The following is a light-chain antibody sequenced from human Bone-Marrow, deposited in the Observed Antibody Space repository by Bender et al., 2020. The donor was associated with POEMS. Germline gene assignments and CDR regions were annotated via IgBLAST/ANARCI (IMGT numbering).Light chain of an antibody. J-gene: IGLJ3*02. CDR1: SSDVGGYKY. Sequence: QSALTQPPSASGSPGQSVTISCSGTSSDVGGYKYVSWYQQHPGRAPQLIIFEVNKRPSEVPDRFSGSRSGTSASLAISGLQSEDEADYYCAVWDDSLNGWVFGGGTKLTVL. CDR3: AVWDDSLNGWV. CDR2: EVN. V-gene: IGLV2-8*01.